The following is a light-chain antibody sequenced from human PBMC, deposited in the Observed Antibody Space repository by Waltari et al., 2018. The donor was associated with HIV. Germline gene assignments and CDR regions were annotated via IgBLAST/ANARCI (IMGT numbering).Light chain of an antibody. CDR2: DVR. V-gene: IGLV2-14*03. CDR3: SSYTSSSTLGV. Sequence: QSALTQPASVSGSPGQSITIPCTGTSSDVGGYNYVSWYQQHPGKAPKLMIYDVRNRPSGVSNRFACSKSGNTASLTISGLQAEAEAEYYCSSYTSSSTLGVFGGGTKLTVL. CDR1: SSDVGGYNY. J-gene: IGLJ2*01.